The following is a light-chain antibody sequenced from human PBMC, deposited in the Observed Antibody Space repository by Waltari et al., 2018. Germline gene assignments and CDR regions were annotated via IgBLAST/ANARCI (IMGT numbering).Light chain of an antibody. Sequence: DIVLTQSPGTLSLSPGERAPLPCRASQTVTSAYLAWYQQKPGQAPRLPIYGSSSRATGIPDRFSGSGSATDFTLTISRLEPEDVAVYYCHQYHIPPLTFGQGTRLEIK. CDR2: GSS. CDR1: QTVTSAY. V-gene: IGKV3-20*01. J-gene: IGKJ5*01. CDR3: HQYHIPPLT.